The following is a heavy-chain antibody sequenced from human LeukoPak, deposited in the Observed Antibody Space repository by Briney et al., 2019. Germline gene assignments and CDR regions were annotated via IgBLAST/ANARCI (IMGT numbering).Heavy chain of an antibody. CDR1: GFIVSRYS. CDR2: ISTSYSGI. CDR3: ARAYCSSITCFE. V-gene: IGHV3-48*01. Sequence: GGSLRLSCAASGFIVSRYSMTWFRQAPGKGLEWVSSISTSYSGIYYADSVKGRFTISRDNAKNTLYLQMDSLRADDTAVYYCARAYCSSITCFEWGQGTLVTVSS. J-gene: IGHJ4*02. D-gene: IGHD2-2*01.